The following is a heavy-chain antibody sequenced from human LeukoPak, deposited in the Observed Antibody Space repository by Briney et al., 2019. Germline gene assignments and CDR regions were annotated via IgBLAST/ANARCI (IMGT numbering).Heavy chain of an antibody. V-gene: IGHV3-21*01. J-gene: IGHJ4*02. D-gene: IGHD3-22*01. CDR2: ISSSSSYI. Sequence: PGGSLRLSCAASGFTFSSYSMNWVRQAPGKGLEWVSSISSSSSYIYYADSVKGRFTISRDNAKNSLYLQMNSLRAEDTAVYYCARDEYRYYDSSGYYCYGKWGQGTLVTVSS. CDR1: GFTFSSYS. CDR3: ARDEYRYYDSSGYYCYGK.